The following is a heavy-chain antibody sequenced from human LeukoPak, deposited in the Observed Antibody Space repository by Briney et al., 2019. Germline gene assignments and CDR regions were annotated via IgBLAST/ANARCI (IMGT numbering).Heavy chain of an antibody. V-gene: IGHV1-2*02. CDR1: GYTFIGYY. CDR3: ARGIVDNNGWYHCDL. J-gene: IGHJ5*02. D-gene: IGHD3-22*01. CDR2: IKPKSGDG. Sequence: ASVKVSCKSSGYTFIGYYIHWVRQAPGQGLEWVGLIKPKSGDGNYSQRVQGRVTMTRDTSISTAYMELSGLTIDDTADYYCARGIVDNNGWYHCDLWGQGTLVTVSS.